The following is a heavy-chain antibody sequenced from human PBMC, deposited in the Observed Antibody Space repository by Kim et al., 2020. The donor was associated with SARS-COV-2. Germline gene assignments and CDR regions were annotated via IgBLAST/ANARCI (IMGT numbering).Heavy chain of an antibody. CDR1: GFTFSTYW. D-gene: IGHD6-19*01. CDR3: ARDPGSDYFDY. Sequence: GGSLILSCAASGFTFSTYWMAWVRQAPGKGLEWVANIRQDGSERDYVDSVKGRFTVSRDNAKNSLFLQMNSLRAEDTAVYYCARDPGSDYFDYWGQGTLVTVSS. J-gene: IGHJ4*02. V-gene: IGHV3-7*03. CDR2: IRQDGSER.